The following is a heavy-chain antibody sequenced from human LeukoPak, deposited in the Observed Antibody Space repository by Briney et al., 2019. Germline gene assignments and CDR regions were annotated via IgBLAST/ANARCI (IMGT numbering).Heavy chain of an antibody. J-gene: IGHJ6*02. Sequence: GGSLRLSCAASGFTFSSYGMHWVRQAPGKGLEWVAVIWYDGSNKYYADSVKGRFTISRDNSKNTLYLQMNSLRAEDTAVYYCARANYDIPYYYYGMDVWGQGTTVTVSS. CDR2: IWYDGSNK. CDR3: ARANYDIPYYYYGMDV. V-gene: IGHV3-33*01. D-gene: IGHD3-9*01. CDR1: GFTFSSYG.